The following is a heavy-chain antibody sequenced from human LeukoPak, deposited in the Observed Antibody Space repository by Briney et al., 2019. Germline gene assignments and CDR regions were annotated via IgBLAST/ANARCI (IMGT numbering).Heavy chain of an antibody. V-gene: IGHV3-30*02. CDR1: GFTFSSYG. CDR3: AKRGEGVSNRWYMNNWFDP. CDR2: IQYDGSNK. Sequence: GGSLRLSCAASGFTFSSYGMHWVRQAPGKGLEWVTFIQYDGSNKYYADSVKGRFTISRDNSKNTLYLQMNSLRAEDTAVYYCAKRGEGVSNRWYMNNWFDPWGQGTRVTVSS. J-gene: IGHJ5*02. D-gene: IGHD6-13*01.